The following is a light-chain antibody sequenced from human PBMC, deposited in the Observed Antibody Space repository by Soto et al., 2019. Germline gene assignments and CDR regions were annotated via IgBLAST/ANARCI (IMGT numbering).Light chain of an antibody. CDR2: DVN. Sequence: QSALTQPASVSGSPGQSITISCTGTSSDVGDYNYVSWYQQHPGKAPKLMIYDVNNRPSGVSNRFSGSKSGNTASLTLSGLQAEDEADYYCTSYTIYKAHVVFGGGTKLTVL. CDR1: SSDVGDYNY. CDR3: TSYTIYKAHVV. J-gene: IGLJ2*01. V-gene: IGLV2-14*03.